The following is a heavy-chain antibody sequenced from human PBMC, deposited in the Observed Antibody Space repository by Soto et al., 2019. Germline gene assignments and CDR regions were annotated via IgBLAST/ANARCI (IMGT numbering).Heavy chain of an antibody. CDR2: INHSGST. CDR3: ARAQSDPDYGDPNWFDP. V-gene: IGHV4-34*01. Sequence: SETLSLTCAVYGGSFSGYYWSWIRQPPGKGLEWIGEINHSGSTNYNPSLKSRVTISVDTSKNQFSLKLGPVTAADTAVYYCARAQSDPDYGDPNWFDPWGQGTLVTVSS. J-gene: IGHJ5*02. D-gene: IGHD4-17*01. CDR1: GGSFSGYY.